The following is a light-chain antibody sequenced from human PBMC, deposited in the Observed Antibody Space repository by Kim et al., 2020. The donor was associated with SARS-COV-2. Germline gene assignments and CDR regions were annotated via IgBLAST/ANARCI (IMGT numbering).Light chain of an antibody. CDR2: GAS. CDR3: QQYNNWPLT. V-gene: IGKV3D-15*01. CDR1: QSVSSN. Sequence: VSPGERATLSCRASQSVSSNLAWDQQKPGQAPRLIIYGASTRATGIPARFSGSGSGTEFTLTISSLQSEDFAVYYCQQYNNWPLTFGGGTKVDIK. J-gene: IGKJ4*01.